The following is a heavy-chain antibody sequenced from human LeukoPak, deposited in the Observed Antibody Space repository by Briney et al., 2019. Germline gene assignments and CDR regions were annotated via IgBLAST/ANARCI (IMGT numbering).Heavy chain of an antibody. D-gene: IGHD3-16*02. CDR2: IIPIFHTA. CDR1: GGPFSRFG. V-gene: IGHV1-69*05. CDR3: ARGRSGLRLGELSLFSSGDY. Sequence: SVKVSCKASGGPFSRFGFTWVRQAPGQGLEWVGGIIPIFHTANYAQKFQGRVTITTDESTSTAYMELISLKSEDTAVYYCARGRSGLRLGELSLFSSGDYWGQGTLVTVSS. J-gene: IGHJ4*02.